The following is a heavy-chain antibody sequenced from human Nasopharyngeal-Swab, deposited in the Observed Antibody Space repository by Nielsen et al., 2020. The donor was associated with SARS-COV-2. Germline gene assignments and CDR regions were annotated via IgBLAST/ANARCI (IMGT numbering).Heavy chain of an antibody. J-gene: IGHJ4*02. CDR2: ISGSGGST. D-gene: IGHD3-22*01. CDR1: GFTFSSYA. Sequence: GESLKISCAASGFTFSSYAMSWVRPAPGKGLEWVSAISGSGGSTYYADSVKGRFTTSRDNSKTTLYLQMNSLRAEDTAVYYCAKDRGIVVVIGFDYWGQGTLVTVSS. V-gene: IGHV3-23*01. CDR3: AKDRGIVVVIGFDY.